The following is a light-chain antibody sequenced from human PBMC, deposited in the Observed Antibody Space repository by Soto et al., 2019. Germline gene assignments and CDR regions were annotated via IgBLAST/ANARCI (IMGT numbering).Light chain of an antibody. J-gene: IGLJ1*01. Sequence: SYELTQPPSVSVAPGQTARITCGGNNIGRKGVHWYQQRPGQAPVLVVYNDSDRPSGIPDRLSGSNSGNTATLTISRVEAGDEADYYCQVWDDSSDHVYVFGTGTKVT. V-gene: IGLV3-21*02. CDR1: NIGRKG. CDR3: QVWDDSSDHVYV. CDR2: NDS.